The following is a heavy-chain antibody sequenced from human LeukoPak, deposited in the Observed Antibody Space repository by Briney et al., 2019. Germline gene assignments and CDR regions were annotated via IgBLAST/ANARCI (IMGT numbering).Heavy chain of an antibody. CDR3: ARDLTN. V-gene: IGHV1-46*03. Sequence: GASVKVSCRASGHTFTDYYLHWVRQAPGQGLQWMGMVNPTAGSRAYAQDIQDRVTMTRDTSTSTVYMELYSLRSEDTAMYYCARDLTNWGQGTLVTVSS. J-gene: IGHJ4*02. CDR1: GHTFTDYY. CDR2: VNPTAGSR.